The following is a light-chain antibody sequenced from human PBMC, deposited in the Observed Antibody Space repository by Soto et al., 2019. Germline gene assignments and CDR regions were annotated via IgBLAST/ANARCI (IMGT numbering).Light chain of an antibody. CDR3: QHYGDSRT. CDR2: GAA. CDR1: QSVSSSF. J-gene: IGKJ1*01. V-gene: IGKV3-20*01. Sequence: ELVLTQSPDTLSLSPGERATLSCRACQSVSSSFLAWYQQKPGQAPRLLIYGAASRATGIPDRFSGSGSRTDFTLSISRLEPEDFAVYYCQHYGDSRTFGQGTKVEIK.